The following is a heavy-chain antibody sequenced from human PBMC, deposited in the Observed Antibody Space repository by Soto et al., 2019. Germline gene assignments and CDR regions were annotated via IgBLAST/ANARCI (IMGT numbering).Heavy chain of an antibody. CDR1: GGSISSSSYY. D-gene: IGHD2-2*01. CDR3: ARPFNVVVPAATPRGTQDTAMVRWFDP. J-gene: IGHJ5*02. CDR2: IYYSGST. V-gene: IGHV4-39*01. Sequence: SETLSLTCTVSGGSISSSSYYWGWIRQPPGKGLEWIGSIYYSGSTYYNPSLKSRVTISVDTSKNQFSLKLSSVTAADTAVYYCARPFNVVVPAATPRGTQDTAMVRWFDPWGQGTLVTVSS.